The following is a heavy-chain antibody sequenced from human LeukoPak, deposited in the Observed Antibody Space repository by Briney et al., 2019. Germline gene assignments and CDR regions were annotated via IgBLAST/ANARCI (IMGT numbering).Heavy chain of an antibody. J-gene: IGHJ4*02. D-gene: IGHD4-17*01. Sequence: GASVKVSCKASGYTFTGYYMHWVRQAPGQGLEWMGWINPNSGGTNYAQKFQGRVTMTRDTSISTAYMELSRLRSDDTAVYYCARGYAEYGDYLTFGYWGQGTLVTVSS. CDR2: INPNSGGT. V-gene: IGHV1-2*02. CDR1: GYTFTGYY. CDR3: ARGYAEYGDYLTFGY.